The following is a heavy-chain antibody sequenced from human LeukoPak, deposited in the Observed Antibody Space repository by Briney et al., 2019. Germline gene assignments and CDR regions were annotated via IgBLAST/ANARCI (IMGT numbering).Heavy chain of an antibody. V-gene: IGHV4-31*03. J-gene: IGHJ1*01. CDR2: IYYSGST. CDR1: GGSISSGGYY. Sequence: PSETLSLTCTVSGGSISSGGYYWSWIRQHPGKGLEWIGYIYYSGSTYYNPSLKSRVTISVDTSKNQFSLKLSSVTAADTAGYYCARGHWGGVGAKHWGQGTLVTVSS. D-gene: IGHD1-26*01. CDR3: ARGHWGGVGAKH.